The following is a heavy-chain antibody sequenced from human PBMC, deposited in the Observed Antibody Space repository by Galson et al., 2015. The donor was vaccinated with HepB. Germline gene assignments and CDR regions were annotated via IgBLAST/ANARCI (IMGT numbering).Heavy chain of an antibody. V-gene: IGHV3-7*01. D-gene: IGHD3-3*01. CDR2: INPDGSDK. CDR3: GRPSRTMTDY. Sequence: SLRLSCAVSGLTFSNYWMSWVRQAPGKGLEWVAKINPDGSDKSHVASVEGRFPFPRDNAKNSLFLQMNSLRAEDTAVYYCGRPSRTMTDYWGQGTMVTVSS. CDR1: GLTFSNYW. J-gene: IGHJ4*02.